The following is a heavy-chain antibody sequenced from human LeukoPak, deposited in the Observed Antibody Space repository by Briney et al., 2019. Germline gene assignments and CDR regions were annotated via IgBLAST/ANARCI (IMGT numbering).Heavy chain of an antibody. CDR3: ARDPPSFQH. Sequence: GVSLRLSCAASGFTFSTYAMHWVRQAPGKGLEWVAVISYDGSNKYYADSVKGRFTISRDNAKNSLYLQMNSLRAEDTAVYYCARDPPSFQHWGQGTLVIVSS. CDR2: ISYDGSNK. V-gene: IGHV3-30*04. J-gene: IGHJ1*01. CDR1: GFTFSTYA.